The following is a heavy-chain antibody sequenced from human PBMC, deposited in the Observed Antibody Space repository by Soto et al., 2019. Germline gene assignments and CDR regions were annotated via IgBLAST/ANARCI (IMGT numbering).Heavy chain of an antibody. CDR1: GFTFSSYA. CDR3: AREYCSSTSCYLWGWFDP. V-gene: IGHV3-30-3*01. J-gene: IGHJ5*02. Sequence: RGSLRLSCAASGFTFSSYAMHWVRQAPGKGLEWVAVISYDGSNKYYTDSVKGRFTISRDNSKNTLYLQMNSRRAEDTAVYYCAREYCSSTSCYLWGWFDPWGQGTLVTVSS. D-gene: IGHD2-2*01. CDR2: ISYDGSNK.